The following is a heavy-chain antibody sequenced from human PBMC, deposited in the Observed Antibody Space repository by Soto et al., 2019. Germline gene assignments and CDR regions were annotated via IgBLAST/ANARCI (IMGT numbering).Heavy chain of an antibody. J-gene: IGHJ6*02. Sequence: PSETRSHTCIVSGGSLSTSDSYWRGIRQVPGKGLDWIGYVSSNDTSSYHPSLESRLTISLDRSKNRFSLKLTSMTAADAAVYFCARERIVTVPAGRGTLYNYFGVDVWGQGTTVTVSS. V-gene: IGHV4-30-4*01. CDR2: VSSNDTS. CDR1: GGSLSTSDSY. CDR3: ARERIVTVPAGRGTLYNYFGVDV. D-gene: IGHD3-10*01.